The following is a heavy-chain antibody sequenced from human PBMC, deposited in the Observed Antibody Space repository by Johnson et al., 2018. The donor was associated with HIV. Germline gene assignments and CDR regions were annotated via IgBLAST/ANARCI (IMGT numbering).Heavy chain of an antibody. Sequence: QMLLVESGGGVVQPGGSLRLSCAASGFTFSSYAMHWVRQAPRTGLEWVAVLSYAGSNKYYADSVTGIFTISRDNSKNTLYLQKNSLRAEDTAVYYCANFRGTTRNPDAFDIWGQGTMVTVSS. CDR2: LSYAGSNK. J-gene: IGHJ3*02. D-gene: IGHD1-1*01. CDR3: ANFRGTTRNPDAFDI. V-gene: IGHV3-30*04. CDR1: GFTFSSYA.